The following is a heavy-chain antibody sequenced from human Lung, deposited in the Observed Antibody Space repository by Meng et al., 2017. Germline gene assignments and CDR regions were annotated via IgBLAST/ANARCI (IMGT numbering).Heavy chain of an antibody. D-gene: IGHD4/OR15-4a*01. J-gene: IGHJ4*02. Sequence: QVQLVQSGAEVKKPGASVKVSCKASGYNFTTYAMHWVRQAPGQRLEWMGWINAGNGNTKYSQKFQGRVTITNDTSASTAYMELTSLTSEDTAIYYCKSYANSDYFDYWGQGTLVTVSS. CDR1: GYNFTTYA. CDR2: INAGNGNT. V-gene: IGHV1-3*01. CDR3: KSYANSDYFDY.